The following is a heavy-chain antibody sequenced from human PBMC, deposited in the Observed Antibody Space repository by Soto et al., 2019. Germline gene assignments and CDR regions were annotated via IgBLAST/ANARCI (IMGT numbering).Heavy chain of an antibody. CDR2: IIPIFSKT. V-gene: IGHV1-69*01. J-gene: IGHJ4*02. CDR1: GGTFTTSS. D-gene: IGHD7-27*01. Sequence: QVQLVQSGAEVKELGSSVKVSCKTSGGTFTTSSFGWVRQGPGQGLEWMGGIIPIFSKTNFAPKFQGRVTFTADESTRTVYLELSSLRSEDTAIYYCATDVVRSTGGDSWGQGTLVTVSS. CDR3: ATDVVRSTGGDS.